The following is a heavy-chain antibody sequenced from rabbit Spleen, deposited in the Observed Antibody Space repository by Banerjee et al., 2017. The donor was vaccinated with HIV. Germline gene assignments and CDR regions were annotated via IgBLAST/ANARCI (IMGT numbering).Heavy chain of an antibody. D-gene: IGHD4-2*01. Sequence: QEQLEESGGDLVKPEGSLTLTCTASGFSFSSDYDMCWVRQAPGKGLEWIGCIYTGNRKTYYAGWAKGRFTISKASSTTVTLQMTSLTAADTATYFCARDSGSNPYIDVYFNLWGPGTLVTVS. V-gene: IGHV1S45*01. CDR1: GFSFSSDYD. CDR3: ARDSGSNPYIDVYFNL. J-gene: IGHJ4*01. CDR2: IYTGNRKT.